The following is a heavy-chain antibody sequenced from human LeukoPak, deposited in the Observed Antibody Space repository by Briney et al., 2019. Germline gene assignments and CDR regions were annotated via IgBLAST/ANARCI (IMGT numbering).Heavy chain of an antibody. J-gene: IGHJ5*02. D-gene: IGHD2-2*01. Sequence: GASVKVSCKVSGYTLTELSMHWVRQAPGKGLEWMGGFDPEDGETIYAQKFQGRVTMTEDTSTDTAYMELSSLRSEDTAVYYCATGRYCSSTSCDPNWFDPWGRGTLVTVSS. CDR2: FDPEDGET. CDR1: GYTLTELS. CDR3: ATGRYCSSTSCDPNWFDP. V-gene: IGHV1-24*01.